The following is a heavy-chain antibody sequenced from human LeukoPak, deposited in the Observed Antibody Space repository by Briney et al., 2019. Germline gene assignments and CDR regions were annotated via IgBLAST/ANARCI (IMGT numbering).Heavy chain of an antibody. J-gene: IGHJ6*02. CDR3: ARGPQGENYYYYGMDV. D-gene: IGHD2-21*01. Sequence: SETLSLTCAVYGGSFSGYYWSWIRQPPGKGLEWIGEINHSGSTNYNPSLKSRVTISVDTSKNQFSLKLSSVTAADTAVYYCARGPQGENYYYYGMDVWGQGTTVTASS. CDR1: GGSFSGYY. V-gene: IGHV4-34*01. CDR2: INHSGST.